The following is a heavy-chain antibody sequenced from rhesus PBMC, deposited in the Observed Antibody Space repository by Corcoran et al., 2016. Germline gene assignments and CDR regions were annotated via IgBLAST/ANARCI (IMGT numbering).Heavy chain of an antibody. CDR1: GFTFSSYW. J-gene: IGHJ4*01. D-gene: IGHD4-35*01. V-gene: IGHV3S25*01. Sequence: EVQLVESGGGLAKPGGSLRLSCAASGFTFSSYWMNWVRQAPGKGLEWVSAINSGGGSTNYADSVKGRFTISRDNSKNTLSLQMNSLRAEDTAVYYCAKGEGNYGNYGPFDYWGQGVLVTVSS. CDR2: INSGGGST. CDR3: AKGEGNYGNYGPFDY.